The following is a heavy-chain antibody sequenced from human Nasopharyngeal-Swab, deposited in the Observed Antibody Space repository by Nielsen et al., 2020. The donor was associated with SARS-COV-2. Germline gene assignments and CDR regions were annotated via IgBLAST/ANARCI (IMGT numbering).Heavy chain of an antibody. CDR1: GFSFASYA. V-gene: IGHV3-23*01. J-gene: IGHJ2*01. D-gene: IGHD2-15*01. CDR2: IRYDGGRT. Sequence: GESLKISCVASGFSFASYAMNWVRQAPGKGLEWVSAIRYDGGRTDYADSVKGRFTISRDNSKNTLFLQMDSLTAEDTAVYYCARVTWTDCSGGSCSYWYFDLWGRGTLVTVSS. CDR3: ARVTWTDCSGGSCSYWYFDL.